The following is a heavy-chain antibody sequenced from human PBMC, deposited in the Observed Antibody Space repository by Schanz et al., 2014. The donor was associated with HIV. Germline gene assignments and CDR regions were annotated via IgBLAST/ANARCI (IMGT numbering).Heavy chain of an antibody. CDR1: GFTFDSYG. D-gene: IGHD3-3*01. CDR2: ISYDGSNK. J-gene: IGHJ6*02. V-gene: IGHV3-30*03. Sequence: QVQLVESGGGVVQPGRSLRLSCAASGFTFDSYGIHWVRQAPGKGLEWVAVISYDGSNKKYADSVKGRFTISRDNSKNTLYLQMKSLRPEDTAVYYCARGLGAPYYDFRSGYYKGVIYYGMDVWGQGTTVTVSS. CDR3: ARGLGAPYYDFRSGYYKGVIYYGMDV.